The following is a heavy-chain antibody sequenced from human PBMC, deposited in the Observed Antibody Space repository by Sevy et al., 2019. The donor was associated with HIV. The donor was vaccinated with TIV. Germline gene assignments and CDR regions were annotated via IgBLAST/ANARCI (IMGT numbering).Heavy chain of an antibody. CDR1: GGSISSNGYF. CDR3: AREVDRSATFDY. J-gene: IGHJ4*02. V-gene: IGHV4-31*03. D-gene: IGHD3-22*01. CDR2: IYYSGST. Sequence: SETLSLTCTVSGGSISSNGYFWSWIRQHPGKGLEWIGYIYYSGSTYYNPSLKSRVTISVDTSKNQFSLKLSSVTAADTAVYYCAREVDRSATFDYWGPGTLVTVSS.